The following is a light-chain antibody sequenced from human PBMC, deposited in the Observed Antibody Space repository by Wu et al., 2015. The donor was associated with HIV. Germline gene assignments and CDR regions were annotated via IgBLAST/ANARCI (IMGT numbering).Light chain of an antibody. J-gene: IGKJ1*01. CDR3: QQYYDWPWT. CDR1: QSVSSN. Sequence: EIVMTQSPATLSVSPGERATLSCRASQSVSSNLAWYQQKPGQAPRLLIYGASTRATGIPARFSGSGSGTDFTLTISNMQSEDSGLYYCQQYYDWPWTFGQGTKVE. CDR2: GAS. V-gene: IGKV3-15*01.